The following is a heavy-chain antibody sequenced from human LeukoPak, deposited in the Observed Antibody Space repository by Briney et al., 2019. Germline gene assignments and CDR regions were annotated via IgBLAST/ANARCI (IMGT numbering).Heavy chain of an antibody. D-gene: IGHD5-12*01. CDR2: IIPIFGTA. V-gene: IGHV1-69*13. CDR3: ARDQGSRGYGLAFDI. J-gene: IGHJ3*02. CDR1: GGTFSSYA. Sequence: GASVKVSCKASGGTFSSYAISWVRQAPGQGLEWMGGIIPIFGTANYAQKFQGRVPITADESTSTAYMELSSLRSEDTAVYYCARDQGSRGYGLAFDIWGQGTMVTVSS.